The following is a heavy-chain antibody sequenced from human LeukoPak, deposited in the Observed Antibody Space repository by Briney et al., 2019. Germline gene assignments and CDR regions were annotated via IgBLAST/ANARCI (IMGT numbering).Heavy chain of an antibody. J-gene: IGHJ6*03. CDR3: AKVLGPVARGYMDV. V-gene: IGHV3-23*01. CDR2: ISGSGDRT. D-gene: IGHD2-2*01. Sequence: GGSLRLSCAASGFTFSSYGMTWVRQAPGKGLEWVSSISGSGDRTYHADSVKGRFTISRDNSKNTLYLQMDTLRAEDTAVYYCAKVLGPVARGYMDVWGKGTPVTVSS. CDR1: GFTFSSYG.